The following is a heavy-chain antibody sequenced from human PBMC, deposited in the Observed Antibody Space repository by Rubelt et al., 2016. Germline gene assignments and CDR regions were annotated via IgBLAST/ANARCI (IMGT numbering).Heavy chain of an antibody. CDR1: GGSISSSSYY. CDR2: IYYSGST. Sequence: QLQLQESGPGLVKPSETLSLTCTVSGGSISSSSYYWGWIRQPPGKGLEWIGSIYYSGSTYYNPSLKVRVIISVDTSKKQFSLKLSSVTAADTAVYYCARVVVTMFGSGYYGMDVWGQGTTVTVSS. D-gene: IGHD3-3*01. V-gene: IGHV4-39*01. CDR3: ARVVVTMFGSGYYGMDV. J-gene: IGHJ6*02.